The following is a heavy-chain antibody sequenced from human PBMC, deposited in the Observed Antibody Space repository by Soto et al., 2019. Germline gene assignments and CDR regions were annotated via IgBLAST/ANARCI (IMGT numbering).Heavy chain of an antibody. CDR3: ARDRKDVGSGSYSGYGMDV. J-gene: IGHJ6*02. Sequence: ASVKVSCKASGYTFTSYCMHWVRQAPGQGLEWMGIINPSGGSTSYAQKFQGRVTMTRDTSTSTVYMELSSLRSEDTAVYYCARDRKDVGSGSYSGYGMDVWGQGTTVTVSS. V-gene: IGHV1-46*01. CDR1: GYTFTSYC. CDR2: INPSGGST. D-gene: IGHD3-10*01.